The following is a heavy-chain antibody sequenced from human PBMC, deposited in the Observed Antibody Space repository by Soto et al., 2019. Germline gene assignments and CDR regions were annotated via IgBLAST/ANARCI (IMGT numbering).Heavy chain of an antibody. J-gene: IGHJ5*02. CDR3: ARDPWGVGIWFNP. CDR1: GGSINTDGYY. CDR2: IDNSGNT. D-gene: IGHD3-16*01. Sequence: QVQLQESGPGLVKPSQTLSLTCTVSGGSINTDGYYWSWIRQHPGKGLEWIGNIDNSGNTYYNPSLQSRVTISVDTSKNRFSLKLSSVTAADAAVYYCARDPWGVGIWFNPWGQGTQVTVSS. V-gene: IGHV4-31*03.